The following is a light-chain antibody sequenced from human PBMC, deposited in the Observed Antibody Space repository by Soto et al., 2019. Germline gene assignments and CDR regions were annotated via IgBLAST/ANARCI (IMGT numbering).Light chain of an antibody. CDR2: LGS. J-gene: IGKJ2*01. CDR3: MQALQTPPT. V-gene: IGKV2-28*01. Sequence: DIVMTQSPLSLPVTPGEPASISCRSSQSLLHSNGYNYLDWYLQKPGQSPQLLIYLGSNRASGVPDMFSGSGSGTDFTQKISRVEAEDVGVYYGMQALQTPPTFGQGTKLEIK. CDR1: QSLLHSNGYNY.